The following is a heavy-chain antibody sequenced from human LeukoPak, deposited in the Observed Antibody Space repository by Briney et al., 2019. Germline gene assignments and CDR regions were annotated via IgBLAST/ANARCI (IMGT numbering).Heavy chain of an antibody. CDR1: GYTFTDYY. CDR2: INPTNGGT. V-gene: IGHV1-2*02. Sequence: ASVKVSCTASGYTFTDYYIHWVRQAPGQGLEWMGSINPTNGGTNFAQKFQGRVTMTRDTSISTAYMELSGLRSDDTAVYYCARGRNNDYWGQGTLVTVSS. J-gene: IGHJ4*02. CDR3: ARGRNNDY. D-gene: IGHD1-14*01.